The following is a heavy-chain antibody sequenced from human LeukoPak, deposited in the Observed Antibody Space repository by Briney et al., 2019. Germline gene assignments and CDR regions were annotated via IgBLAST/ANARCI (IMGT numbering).Heavy chain of an antibody. CDR1: GGSISSYY. CDR2: IYYSGGT. D-gene: IGHD2-2*01. V-gene: IGHV4-59*01. J-gene: IGHJ5*02. CDR3: ARVARDIVVVS. Sequence: PSETLSLTCTVSGGSISSYYWSWIRQPPGKGLEWMGYIYYSGGTNYNPSLKSRVTISVDTSKNQFSLKLSSVTAADTAVYYCARVARDIVVVSWGQGTLVTVSS.